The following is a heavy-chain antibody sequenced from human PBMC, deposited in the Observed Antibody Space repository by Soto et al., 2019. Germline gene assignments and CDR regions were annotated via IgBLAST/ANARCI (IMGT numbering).Heavy chain of an antibody. CDR3: AVSYYYDSSGYSYYFDY. V-gene: IGHV3-30-3*01. Sequence: GGSLRLSCAASGFTFSSYAMHWVRQAPGKGLEWVAVISYDGINKYYADSVKGRFIISRDNSKNTLYLQMNSLRAEDTAVYYCAVSYYYDSSGYSYYFDYWGQGTLVTVSS. CDR2: ISYDGINK. J-gene: IGHJ4*02. CDR1: GFTFSSYA. D-gene: IGHD3-22*01.